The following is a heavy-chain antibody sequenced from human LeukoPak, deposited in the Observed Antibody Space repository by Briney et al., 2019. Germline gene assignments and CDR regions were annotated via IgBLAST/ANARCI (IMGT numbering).Heavy chain of an antibody. CDR2: INPNSGGT. Sequence: ASVKVSCKASGYTFTGYYMHWVRQAPGQGLEWMGWINPNSGGTNYAQKFQGRVTMTRDTSISTAYMELSRLRSDDTAVYYCARGSDYDFWSGFAQSWFDPWGQGTLVTVSS. V-gene: IGHV1-2*02. CDR3: ARGSDYDFWSGFAQSWFDP. D-gene: IGHD3-3*01. CDR1: GYTFTGYY. J-gene: IGHJ5*02.